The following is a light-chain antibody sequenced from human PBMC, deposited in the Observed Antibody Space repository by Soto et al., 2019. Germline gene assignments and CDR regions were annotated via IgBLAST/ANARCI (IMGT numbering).Light chain of an antibody. J-gene: IGKJ1*01. CDR1: QSFISSY. CDR2: GAS. CDR3: QQYGSSRVA. V-gene: IGKV3-20*01. Sequence: ETVLTQFPGTLSLSPGERATLSCRASQSFISSYLAWYQQKPGQAPRLLIYGASSRATGIPDRFSGSGSGTDFTLTISRLEPEDFAVYYCQQYGSSRVAFGQGTKVDIK.